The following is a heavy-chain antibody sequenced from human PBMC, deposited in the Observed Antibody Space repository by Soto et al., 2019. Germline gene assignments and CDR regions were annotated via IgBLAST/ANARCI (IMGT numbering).Heavy chain of an antibody. V-gene: IGHV3-23*01. CDR2: ISGSGGST. J-gene: IGHJ4*02. CDR1: VHTFHSYA. D-gene: IGHD2-2*01. CDR3: AKVSRGIGVVPAALN. Sequence: EVQLLESGGGLVQPGGSLRLSCVASVHTFHSYAMSWVRQAPGKGLEWVSGISGSGGSTYYADSVRGRFTISRDDSKNTLYLLMNSLRAEDTAVYYCAKVSRGIGVVPAALNWGQGTLVTVSS.